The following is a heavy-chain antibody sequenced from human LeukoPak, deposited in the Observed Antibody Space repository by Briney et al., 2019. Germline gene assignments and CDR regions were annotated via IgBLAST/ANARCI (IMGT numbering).Heavy chain of an antibody. Sequence: ASVKVSCKASGYTFTSYGISWVRQAPGQGLEWMGWISAYNGNTNYAQKLQGRVTMTTDTSTSTAYMELRSLRSDDTAVYYCARVYSSSSGGGSPEYFQHRGQGTLVTVSS. CDR1: GYTFTSYG. CDR3: ARVYSSSSGGGSPEYFQH. J-gene: IGHJ1*01. CDR2: ISAYNGNT. D-gene: IGHD6-6*01. V-gene: IGHV1-18*01.